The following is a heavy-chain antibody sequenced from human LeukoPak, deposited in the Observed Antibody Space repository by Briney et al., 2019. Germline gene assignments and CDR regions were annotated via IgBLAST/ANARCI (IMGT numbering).Heavy chain of an antibody. CDR3: ARLSSSNQSKGDY. J-gene: IGHJ4*02. V-gene: IGHV4-59*01. Sequence: PSETLSLTCTVSGGSISGYYWSWIRQPPGKGLEWIGNIYYGGSTNYNPSLKSRVIISVDTSKNQFSLKLSSVTAADTAVYYCARLSSSNQSKGDYWGQGTLVTVSS. CDR2: IYYGGST. D-gene: IGHD2-2*01. CDR1: GGSISGYY.